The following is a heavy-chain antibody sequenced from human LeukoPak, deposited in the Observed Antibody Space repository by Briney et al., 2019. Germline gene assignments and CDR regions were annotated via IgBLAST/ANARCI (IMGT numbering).Heavy chain of an antibody. J-gene: IGHJ3*02. CDR1: GYTFSSYG. CDR2: ISAYNGNT. D-gene: IGHD3-10*01. V-gene: IGHV1-18*01. CDR3: ARDIFAGTMVRGVYDAFDI. Sequence: ASVKVSCKASGYTFSSYGISWVRQAPGQGLEWMGWISAYNGNTNYAQKLQGRVTMTTDTSTSTAYMELRSLRSDDTAVYYCARDIFAGTMVRGVYDAFDIWGQGTMVTVPS.